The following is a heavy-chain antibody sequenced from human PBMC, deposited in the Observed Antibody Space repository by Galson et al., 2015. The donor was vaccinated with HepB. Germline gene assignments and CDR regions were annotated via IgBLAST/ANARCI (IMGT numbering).Heavy chain of an antibody. Sequence: SLRLSCAASGFTVSSNYMSWVRQAPGKGLEWVSVIYSGGSTYYADSVKGRFTISRDNSKNTLYLQTNSLRAEDTAVYYCARGLDGYNWAFDIWGQGTMVTVSS. J-gene: IGHJ3*02. D-gene: IGHD5-24*01. CDR3: ARGLDGYNWAFDI. V-gene: IGHV3-53*01. CDR2: IYSGGST. CDR1: GFTVSSNY.